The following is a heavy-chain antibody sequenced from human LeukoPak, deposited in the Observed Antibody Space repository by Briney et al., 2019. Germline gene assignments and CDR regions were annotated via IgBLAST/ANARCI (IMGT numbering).Heavy chain of an antibody. J-gene: IGHJ5*02. CDR3: ARASIVVYSWFDP. D-gene: IGHD1-26*01. Sequence: SQTLSLTCTVSGVSISSGVYYWSWIRQHPGKGLEWIGYIYYSGSTYYNPSLKSRVTISVDTSKNQFSLKLSSVTAADTAVYYCARASIVVYSWFDPWGQGTLVTVSS. CDR2: IYYSGST. CDR1: GVSISSGVYY. V-gene: IGHV4-31*03.